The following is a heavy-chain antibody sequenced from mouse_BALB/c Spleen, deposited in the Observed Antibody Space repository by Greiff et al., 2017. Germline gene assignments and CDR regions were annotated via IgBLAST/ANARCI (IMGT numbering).Heavy chain of an antibody. V-gene: IGHV1S56*01. CDR1: GYTFTSYY. CDR3: ANYGSSLYAMDY. D-gene: IGHD1-1*01. J-gene: IGHJ4*01. CDR2: IYPGDGST. Sequence: VQLQQSGPELVKPGASVKMSCKASGYTFTSYYIHWVKQRPGQGLEWIGWIYPGDGSTKYNEKFKGKTTLTADKSSSTAYMLLSSLTSEDSAIYFCANYGSSLYAMDYWGQGTSVTVSS.